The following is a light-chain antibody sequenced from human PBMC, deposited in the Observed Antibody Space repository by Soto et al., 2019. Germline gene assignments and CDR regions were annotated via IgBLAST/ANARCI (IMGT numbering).Light chain of an antibody. CDR1: SSDVGDYNS. CDR2: DVS. Sequence: QSVLTQPRSVSGSPGQSVTVSCIGTSSDVGDYNSVSWYQQHPGKAPKLMIYDVSKRPSGVPDRFSGSKSGNTASLTISGLQAEDEADYYCCSYVGGCSYVFGIANKVTV. J-gene: IGLJ1*01. CDR3: CSYVGGCSYV. V-gene: IGLV2-11*01.